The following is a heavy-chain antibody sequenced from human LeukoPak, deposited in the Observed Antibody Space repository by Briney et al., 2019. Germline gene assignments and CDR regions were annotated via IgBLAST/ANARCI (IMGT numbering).Heavy chain of an antibody. J-gene: IGHJ5*02. V-gene: IGHV1-69-2*01. CDR1: GYTFTDYY. CDR2: VDPEDGET. Sequence: GASVKVSCKASGYTFTDYYMHWVQQAPGKGLEWMGRVDPEDGETIYAEKFQGRVTITADTSTDTAYMELSSLRAEDTAVYYCAKDRDYYDIRGWFDPWGQGTLVTVSS. CDR3: AKDRDYYDIRGWFDP. D-gene: IGHD3-22*01.